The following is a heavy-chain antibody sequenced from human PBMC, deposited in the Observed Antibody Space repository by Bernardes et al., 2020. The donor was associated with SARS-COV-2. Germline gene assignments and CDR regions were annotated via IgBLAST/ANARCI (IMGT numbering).Heavy chain of an antibody. V-gene: IGHV4-4*07. CDR2: MYSSGTS. CDR3: ARMDLLAFDS. D-gene: IGHD5-12*01. J-gene: IGHJ5*01. Sequence: ETLSLTCTVSGASITRFFWSWVRQPAGRGLEWIGRMYSSGTSDYNPSLMRRVTMSVDTSKNQFSLSLTSVTAADTAVYYCARMDLLAFDSWGQGILVTVSS. CDR1: GASITRFF.